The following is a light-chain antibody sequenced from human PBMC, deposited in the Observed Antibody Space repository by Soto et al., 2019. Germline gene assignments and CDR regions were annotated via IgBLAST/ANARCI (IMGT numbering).Light chain of an antibody. CDR3: SSYAGSKNFAD. CDR2: EVS. CDR1: SSDVRGYNY. J-gene: IGLJ1*01. V-gene: IGLV2-8*01. Sequence: QPVLTHPPSASGSPGQSVSISCTATSSDVRGYNYDSWYQQHPGKPPKLMIYEVSKRPSGVPDRFSGSKSANTYSLTASGLLTEDEADYDCSSYAGSKNFADFGTGTKVT.